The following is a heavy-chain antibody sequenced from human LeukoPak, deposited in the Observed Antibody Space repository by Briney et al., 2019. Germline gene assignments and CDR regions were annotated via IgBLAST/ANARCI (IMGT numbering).Heavy chain of an antibody. D-gene: IGHD2-2*01. CDR2: IKEDGGEK. J-gene: IGHJ6*03. Sequence: GGSLRLSCAASGFTFSSTWMSWVRQAPGKGLEWVSNIKEDGGEKNYVDSVKGRFIISRDNVKNSLYLQMNSLRDEDTAVYYCARNLRYCSSTSCSWALYYYYYMDVWGKGTTVTVSS. V-gene: IGHV3-7*01. CDR3: ARNLRYCSSTSCSWALYYYYYMDV. CDR1: GFTFSSTW.